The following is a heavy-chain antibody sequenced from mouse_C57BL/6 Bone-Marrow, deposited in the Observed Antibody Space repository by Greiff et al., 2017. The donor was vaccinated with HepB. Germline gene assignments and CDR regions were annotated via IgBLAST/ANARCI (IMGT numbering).Heavy chain of an antibody. CDR1: GYTFTDYY. Sequence: VKLVESGAELVKPGASVKISCKASGYTFTDYYINWVKQRPGQGLEWIGKIGPGSGSTYYNEKFKGKATLTADKSSSTAYMQLSSLTSEDSAVYFCARKGAYYSNYSYFFDYWGQGTTLTVSS. V-gene: IGHV1-77*01. CDR2: IGPGSGST. CDR3: ARKGAYYSNYSYFFDY. D-gene: IGHD2-5*01. J-gene: IGHJ2*01.